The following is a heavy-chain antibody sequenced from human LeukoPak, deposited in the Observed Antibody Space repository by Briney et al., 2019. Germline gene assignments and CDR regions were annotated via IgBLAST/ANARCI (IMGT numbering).Heavy chain of an antibody. J-gene: IGHJ4*02. CDR1: GYTFTSYD. Sequence: GASVKVSCKASGYTFTSYDINWVRQATGQGLEWMGWMNPNSGNTGYAQKFQGRVTMTRNTSISTAYMELSSLRSEDTAVYYCATVVCSSTSCYTLPFYWGQGTLVTVSS. CDR3: ATVVCSSTSCYTLPFY. CDR2: MNPNSGNT. V-gene: IGHV1-8*01. D-gene: IGHD2-2*02.